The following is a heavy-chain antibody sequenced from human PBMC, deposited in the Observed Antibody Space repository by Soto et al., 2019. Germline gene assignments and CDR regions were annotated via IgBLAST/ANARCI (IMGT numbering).Heavy chain of an antibody. J-gene: IGHJ6*03. Sequence: PSETLALTCTGSGCSISSSSSYWGWIRPPPGKGLEWIGNIYYLGNTYYNPSLGSRVTMSVDTSKNQFSLKLSSVTAADTAVYYCARDGYYYFMDVWGKGTTVTVSS. V-gene: IGHV4-39*07. CDR1: GCSISSSSSY. CDR2: IYYLGNT. CDR3: ARDGYYYFMDV.